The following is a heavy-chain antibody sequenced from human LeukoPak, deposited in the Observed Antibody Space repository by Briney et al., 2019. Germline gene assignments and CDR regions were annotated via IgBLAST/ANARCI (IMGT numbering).Heavy chain of an antibody. CDR1: GGSISSSSYY. CDR3: ARVGYYYDSSGYSPFDP. V-gene: IGHV4-39*07. Sequence: SETLSLTCTVSGGSISSSSYYWGWLRQPPGKGLEWIGSIYYSGSTYYNPSLKSRVTISVDTSKNQFSLKLSSVTAADTAVYYCARVGYYYDSSGYSPFDPWGQGTLVTVSS. CDR2: IYYSGST. D-gene: IGHD3-22*01. J-gene: IGHJ5*02.